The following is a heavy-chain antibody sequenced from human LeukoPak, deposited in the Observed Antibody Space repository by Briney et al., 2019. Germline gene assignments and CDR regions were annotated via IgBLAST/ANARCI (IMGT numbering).Heavy chain of an antibody. CDR3: ARGGGGSSTVTTYWFDP. CDR2: VYYSGST. V-gene: IGHV4-4*02. D-gene: IGHD4-17*01. J-gene: IGHJ5*02. Sequence: SGTLSLTCAVSGGSISSSNWWSWVRQPPGKGLEWIAYVYYSGSTYYNPSLKSRLTISVDTSKNRFSLKLNSVTAADTAVHYCARGGGGSSTVTTYWFDPWGQGALVTVSS. CDR1: GGSISSSNW.